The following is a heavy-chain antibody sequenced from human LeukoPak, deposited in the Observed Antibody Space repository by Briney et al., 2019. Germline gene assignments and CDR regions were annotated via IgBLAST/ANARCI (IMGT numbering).Heavy chain of an antibody. D-gene: IGHD6-13*01. CDR2: IYYSGTT. CDR1: GGTISSSSYY. Sequence: PSETLSFTCTVSGGTISSSSYYWAWIRQPPVKGLGWIGSIYYSGTTYYNSSLRSRVTISADTSKNQFSLRLSSVSAADTAVYYCTRGENVAEAGFDYWGPGALVTVSS. V-gene: IGHV4-39*01. J-gene: IGHJ4*02. CDR3: TRGENVAEAGFDY.